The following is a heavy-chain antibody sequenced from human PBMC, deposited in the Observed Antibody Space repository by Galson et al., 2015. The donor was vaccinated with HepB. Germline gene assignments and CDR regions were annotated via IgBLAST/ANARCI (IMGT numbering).Heavy chain of an antibody. CDR2: IDWDDDK. V-gene: IGHV2-70*11. CDR1: GFSLSTSGMC. CDR3: AHISLGYDSSGYYWDYYYYGMDV. J-gene: IGHJ6*02. D-gene: IGHD3-22*01. Sequence: PALVKPTQTLTLTCTFSGFSLSTSGMCVSWIRQPPGKALEWLARIDWDDDKYYSTSLKTRLTISKDTSKNQVVLTMTNMDPVDTATYYCAHISLGYDSSGYYWDYYYYGMDVWGQGTTVTVSS.